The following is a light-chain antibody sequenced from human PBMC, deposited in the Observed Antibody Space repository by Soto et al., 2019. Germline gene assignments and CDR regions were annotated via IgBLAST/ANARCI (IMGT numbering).Light chain of an antibody. CDR1: SSNIGTYT. J-gene: IGLJ2*01. CDR3: AAWDDSLNGVV. CDR2: TNN. V-gene: IGLV1-44*01. Sequence: QSVLTQPPSASGTPGQRVTISCSGTSSNIGTYTVNWYQQLPGAGPKVLIYTNNQRPSGVPDRFSGSKSGTSASLAISGVQSEDEADYYCAAWDDSLNGVVFGGGTKLTVL.